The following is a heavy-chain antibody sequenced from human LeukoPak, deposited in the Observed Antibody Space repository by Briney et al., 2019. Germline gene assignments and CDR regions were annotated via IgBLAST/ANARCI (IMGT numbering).Heavy chain of an antibody. CDR1: GYTFTSYA. CDR3: ARDMSSGWSFDY. V-gene: IGHV1-3*01. Sequence: VASVKVSCKASGYTFTSYAMHWVRQAPGQRLEWMGWINAANGNTKYSQKFQGRVTITRDTSASTAYTDLSSLRSEDTAVYYCARDMSSGWSFDYWGQGTLVTVSS. D-gene: IGHD6-19*01. CDR2: INAANGNT. J-gene: IGHJ4*02.